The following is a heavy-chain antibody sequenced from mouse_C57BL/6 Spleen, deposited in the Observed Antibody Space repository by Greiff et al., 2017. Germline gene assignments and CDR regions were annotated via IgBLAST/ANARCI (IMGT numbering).Heavy chain of an antibody. CDR2: ISYDGSN. V-gene: IGHV3-6*01. J-gene: IGHJ4*01. Sequence: VQLKESGPGLVKPSQSLSLTCSVTGYSITSGYYWNWIRQFPGNKLEWMGYISYDGSNNYNPSLKNRISITRDTSKNQFFLKLNSVTTEDTATYYCAGHYYGSSYAYAMDYWGQGTSVTVSS. CDR3: AGHYYGSSYAYAMDY. CDR1: GYSITSGYY. D-gene: IGHD1-1*01.